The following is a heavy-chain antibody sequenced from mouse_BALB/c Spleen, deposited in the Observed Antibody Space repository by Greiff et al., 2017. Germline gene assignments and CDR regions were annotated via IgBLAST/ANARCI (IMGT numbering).Heavy chain of an antibody. V-gene: IGHV14-4*02. Sequence: VQLQQPGAELVRPGASVKLSCKASGYTFTSYWINWVKQRPEQGLEWIGWIDPENGDTEYAPKFQGKATMTADTSSNTAYLQLSSLTSEDTAVYYCNAWGGNYFPFDYWGQGTTLTVSS. CDR1: GYTFTSYW. J-gene: IGHJ2*01. CDR3: NAWGGNYFPFDY. D-gene: IGHD2-1*01. CDR2: IDPENGDT.